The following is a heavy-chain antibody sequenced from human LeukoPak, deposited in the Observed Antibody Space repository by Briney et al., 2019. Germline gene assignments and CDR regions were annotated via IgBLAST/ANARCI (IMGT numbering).Heavy chain of an antibody. D-gene: IGHD3-10*01. CDR1: GYTFTSYG. CDR3: ARDGYGSGKGFFDF. V-gene: IGHV1-18*01. J-gene: IGHJ4*02. Sequence: ASVKVSCKASGYTFTSYGISWVRQAPGQGPEWMGWISAYDGNTNSAQQFQGRVTMTTDTSTSTAYMELRSLRSDDTAVYYCARDGYGSGKGFFDFWGQGTLVTVSS. CDR2: ISAYDGNT.